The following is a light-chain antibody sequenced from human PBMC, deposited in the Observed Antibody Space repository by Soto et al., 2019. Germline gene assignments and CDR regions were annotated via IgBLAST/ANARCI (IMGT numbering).Light chain of an antibody. V-gene: IGKV4-1*01. Sequence: DIVMTQSPDSLSVSLGERATINCKSSQSVLSSSDNKNYLAWYQQKPGQSPKLLIYWASTRESGVPDRFSGSGSGTDFTLTISSLHAEDVAVYYCHQYHSGHITCGPGTKVDIK. CDR1: QSVLSSSDNKNY. J-gene: IGKJ3*01. CDR2: WAS. CDR3: HQYHSGHIT.